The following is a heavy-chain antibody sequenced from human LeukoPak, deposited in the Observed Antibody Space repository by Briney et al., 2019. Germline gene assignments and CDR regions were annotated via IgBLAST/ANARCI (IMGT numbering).Heavy chain of an antibody. V-gene: IGHV1-69-2*01. Sequence: GASVKVSCKASGYTFTDYYMHWVQQAPGKGLEWMGRVDPEDGETIYAEKFQGRVTITADTSTDTAYMELSSLRSEDTAVYYCATDSPLTNYDFWSGDYWGQGTLVTVSS. CDR3: ATDSPLTNYDFWSGDY. CDR1: GYTFTDYY. J-gene: IGHJ4*02. CDR2: VDPEDGET. D-gene: IGHD3-3*01.